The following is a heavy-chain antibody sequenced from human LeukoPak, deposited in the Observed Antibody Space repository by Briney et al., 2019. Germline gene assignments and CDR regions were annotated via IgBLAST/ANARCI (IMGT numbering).Heavy chain of an antibody. CDR1: GGSISSGGYY. V-gene: IGHV4-31*03. D-gene: IGHD6-13*01. Sequence: SETLSLTCTVSGGSISSGGYYWSWIRQHPGKGLEWIGYIYYSGSTYYNPSLKSRVTISVDTSKNQFSLRLSSVTAADTAVYYCARTPIAAAGYFDYWGQGTLVTVSS. CDR2: IYYSGST. J-gene: IGHJ4*02. CDR3: ARTPIAAAGYFDY.